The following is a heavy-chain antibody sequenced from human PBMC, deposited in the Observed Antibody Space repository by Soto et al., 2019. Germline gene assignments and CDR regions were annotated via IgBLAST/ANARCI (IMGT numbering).Heavy chain of an antibody. Sequence: GASVKVSCKASGGTFSSYAISWVRQAPGQGLEWMGGIIPIFGTANYAQKFQGRVTITADESTSTAYMELSSLRSEDTAVYYCARWGTHGGYDFDYWGQGTLVTVSS. CDR1: GGTFSSYA. CDR3: ARWGTHGGYDFDY. CDR2: IIPIFGTA. J-gene: IGHJ4*02. V-gene: IGHV1-69*13. D-gene: IGHD5-12*01.